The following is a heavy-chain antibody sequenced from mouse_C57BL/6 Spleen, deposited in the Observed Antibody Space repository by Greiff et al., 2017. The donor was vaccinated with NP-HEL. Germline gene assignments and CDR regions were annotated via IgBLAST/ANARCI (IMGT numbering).Heavy chain of an antibody. CDR3: ARRTYYGYDWYFDV. CDR1: GYTFTSYW. J-gene: IGHJ1*03. Sequence: QVQLQQPGAELVKPGASVKLSCKASGYTFTSYWMHWVKQRPGQGLEWIGMIHPNSGSTNYNEKFKSKATLTVDKSSSTAYMQLSSLTSEDSAVYYCARRTYYGYDWYFDVWGTGTTVTVSS. CDR2: IHPNSGST. V-gene: IGHV1-64*01. D-gene: IGHD2-2*01.